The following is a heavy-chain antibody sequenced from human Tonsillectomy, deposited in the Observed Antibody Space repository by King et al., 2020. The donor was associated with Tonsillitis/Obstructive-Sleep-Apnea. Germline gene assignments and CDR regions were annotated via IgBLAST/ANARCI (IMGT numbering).Heavy chain of an antibody. Sequence: VQLVESGGGLVQPGGSLRLSCAASGFTFSSYWMHWVRQAPGKGLVWVSRINTNGSVTTYADSVKGRITISRDNAKNTLYLQMNSLRAEDTAVYYCARALRGGFDYWGQGTLVTVSS. CDR1: GFTFSSYW. V-gene: IGHV3-74*01. J-gene: IGHJ4*02. D-gene: IGHD3-16*01. CDR2: INTNGSVT. CDR3: ARALRGGFDY.